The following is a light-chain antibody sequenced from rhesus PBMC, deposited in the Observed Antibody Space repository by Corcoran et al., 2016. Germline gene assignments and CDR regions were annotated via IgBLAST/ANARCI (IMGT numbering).Light chain of an antibody. CDR2: YAS. CDR3: QQRNSYPPS. J-gene: IGKJ2*01. CDR1: QGISNY. V-gene: IGKV1S14*01. Sequence: DIQMTQSPSSLSASVGDTVTITCRASQGISNYLDWYQQKPGKAPKPLIYYASNLESGVPSRFSCSGSGTDFTFTISRLQTEDFAIYYCQQRNSYPPSFGQGTKVEIK.